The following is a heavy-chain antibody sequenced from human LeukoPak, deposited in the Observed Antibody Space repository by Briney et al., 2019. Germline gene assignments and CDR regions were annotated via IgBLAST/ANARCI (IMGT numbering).Heavy chain of an antibody. V-gene: IGHV3-30-3*01. D-gene: IGHD3-10*01. J-gene: IGHJ4*02. CDR1: GFTFSSYA. CDR3: ARDLSPVVRASPMGY. CDR2: ISYDGSNK. Sequence: GRSLRLSCAASGFTFSSYAMPWVRQAPGKGLEWVAVISYDGSNKYYADSVKGRFTISRDNSKNTLYLQMNSLRAEDTAVYYCARDLSPVVRASPMGYWGQGTLVTVSS.